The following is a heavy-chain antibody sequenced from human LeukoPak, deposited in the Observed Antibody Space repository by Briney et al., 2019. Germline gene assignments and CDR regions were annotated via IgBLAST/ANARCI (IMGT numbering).Heavy chain of an antibody. CDR2: TYYTSKWYN. J-gene: IGHJ5*02. V-gene: IGHV6-1*01. Sequence: SQTLSLTCAIFGGRVSSNGFACNWLRQSPLTGLEGLGRTYYTSKWYNDYAVSVKSRITVNPDTSRNQFSLHLNSVTPEDTAVYYCARQGFRRFDPWGQGTLVTVSS. D-gene: IGHD3-3*01. CDR3: ARQGFRRFDP. CDR1: GGRVSSNGFA.